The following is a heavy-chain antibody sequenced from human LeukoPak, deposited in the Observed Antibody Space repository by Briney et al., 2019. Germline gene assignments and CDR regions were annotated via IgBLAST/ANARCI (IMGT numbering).Heavy chain of an antibody. V-gene: IGHV4-4*07. CDR2: IYTSGST. J-gene: IGHJ5*02. Sequence: SEALSLTCTVSGGSISSYYWSWIRQPAGKGLEWIGRIYTSGSTNYNPSLKSRVTMSVDTSKNQFSLKLSSVTAADTAVYYCARDGFYGDYFNWFDPWGQGTLVTVSS. D-gene: IGHD4-17*01. CDR1: GGSISSYY. CDR3: ARDGFYGDYFNWFDP.